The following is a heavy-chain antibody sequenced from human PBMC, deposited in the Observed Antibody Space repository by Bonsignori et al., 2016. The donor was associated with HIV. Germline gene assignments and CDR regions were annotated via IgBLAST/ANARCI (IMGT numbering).Heavy chain of an antibody. D-gene: IGHD3-10*01. V-gene: IGHV3-23*03. J-gene: IGHJ6*03. CDR3: AKNDYYGSGFYYYYYMDV. CDR2: IYSGGSST. Sequence: WIRQPPGKGLGWVSVIYSGGSSTYYADSVKGRFTISRDNSKNTLYLQMNSLRAEDTAVYYCAKNDYYGSGFYYYYYMDVWGKGTTVTVSS.